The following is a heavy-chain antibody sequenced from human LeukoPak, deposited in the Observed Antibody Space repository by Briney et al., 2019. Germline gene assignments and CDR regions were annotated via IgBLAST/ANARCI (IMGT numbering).Heavy chain of an antibody. CDR3: ARAAGDRYCGTTSCLRFDY. Sequence: GGSLTLSCAASGFTFSTYSMNWVRQAPGNGLDWVSSITNSSSYIYYADSVKGRFTISKDNAKNSLYLQMNSLRAEDTAVYYCARAAGDRYCGTTSCLRFDYWGQGTQVTVYS. CDR1: GFTFSTYS. J-gene: IGHJ4*02. CDR2: ITNSSSYI. V-gene: IGHV3-21*01. D-gene: IGHD2-2*01.